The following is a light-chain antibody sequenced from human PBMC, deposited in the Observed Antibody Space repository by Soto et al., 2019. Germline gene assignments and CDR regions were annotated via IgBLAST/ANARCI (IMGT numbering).Light chain of an antibody. Sequence: DIQMTQSPSTLSASVGDTVTITCRASESIDNWLAWYQQKPGKAPKLLIFAASTLVRGVPSRFSGRGSGTDFTLTISRLEPEDFAVYFCQQYGSSLTFGGGTKVDIK. V-gene: IGKV1-5*01. J-gene: IGKJ4*01. CDR2: AAS. CDR3: QQYGSSLT. CDR1: ESIDNW.